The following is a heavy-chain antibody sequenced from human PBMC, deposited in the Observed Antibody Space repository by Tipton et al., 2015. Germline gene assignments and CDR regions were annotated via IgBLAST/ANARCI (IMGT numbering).Heavy chain of an antibody. Sequence: VQSGGSLRLSCVASGFTFTRYAMNWVRQAPGKGLEWVSTVSTDGGGTYYADSVKGRFTISRDNSKNTLYLQMNSLRAEDTAVYYCAKGLRIAATVGFDYWGQGTLVTVSS. CDR1: GFTFTRYA. CDR2: VSTDGGGT. CDR3: AKGLRIAATVGFDY. D-gene: IGHD6-25*01. V-gene: IGHV3-23*01. J-gene: IGHJ4*02.